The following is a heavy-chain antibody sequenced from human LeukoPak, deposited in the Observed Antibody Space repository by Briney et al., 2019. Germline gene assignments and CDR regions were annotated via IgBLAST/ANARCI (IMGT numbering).Heavy chain of an antibody. J-gene: IGHJ4*02. Sequence: SETLSLTCAVYGGSFSDYYWSWLRQPPGKGLEWIGEINHSGSTNYNPSLKSRVTISVDTSKNQFSLKLSSVTAADTAVYYCASDPYSSSWYYWGQGTLVTVSS. CDR1: GGSFSDYY. V-gene: IGHV4-34*01. CDR3: ASDPYSSSWYY. D-gene: IGHD6-13*01. CDR2: INHSGST.